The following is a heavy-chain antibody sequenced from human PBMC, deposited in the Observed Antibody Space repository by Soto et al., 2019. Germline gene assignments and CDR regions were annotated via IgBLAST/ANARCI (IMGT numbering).Heavy chain of an antibody. CDR3: ARESDTVTQHYYGMDV. Sequence: EVQLVESGGGLVQPGGSLRLSCAASGFTFSSYSMNWVRQAPRKGLEWVSYISSSSSTIYYADSVKGRFTISRDNAKNSLYLQMNSLRDEDTAVYYCARESDTVTQHYYGMDVWGQGTTVTVSS. V-gene: IGHV3-48*02. J-gene: IGHJ6*02. CDR2: ISSSSSTI. CDR1: GFTFSSYS. D-gene: IGHD4-17*01.